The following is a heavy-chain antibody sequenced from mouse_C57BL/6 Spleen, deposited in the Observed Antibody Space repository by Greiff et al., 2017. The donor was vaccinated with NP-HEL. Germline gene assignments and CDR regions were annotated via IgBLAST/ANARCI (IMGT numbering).Heavy chain of an antibody. CDR2: IYPRSGNT. V-gene: IGHV1-81*01. CDR1: GYTFTSYG. D-gene: IGHD4-1*01. Sequence: VQLQQSGAELARPGASVKLSCKASGYTFTSYGISWVKQRTGQGLEWIGEIYPRSGNTYYNEKFKGKATLTADKSSSTAYMELRSLTSEDSAVYFCSQTGTAWFAYWGQGTLVTVSA. CDR3: SQTGTAWFAY. J-gene: IGHJ3*01.